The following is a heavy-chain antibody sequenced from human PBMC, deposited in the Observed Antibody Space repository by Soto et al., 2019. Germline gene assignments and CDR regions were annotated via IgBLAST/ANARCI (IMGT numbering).Heavy chain of an antibody. CDR2: IYYSGST. CDR3: ARVPIRVAVAGNDAFDI. Sequence: QVQLQESGPGLVKPSQTLSLTCTVSGGSISSGGYYWSWIRQHPGKGLEWIGYIYYSGSTYYNPSIKSRVTISVDTSKNQFFLKLSSVTAADTAVYYCARVPIRVAVAGNDAFDIWGQGTMVTVSS. J-gene: IGHJ3*02. CDR1: GGSISSGGYY. V-gene: IGHV4-31*03. D-gene: IGHD6-19*01.